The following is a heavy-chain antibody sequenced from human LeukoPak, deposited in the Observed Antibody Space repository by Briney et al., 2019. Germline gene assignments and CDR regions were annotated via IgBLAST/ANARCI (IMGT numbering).Heavy chain of an antibody. CDR1: GFTFSRYA. CDR3: ARDYYCSGGSCYSMGNYFDY. Sequence: GGSLRLSCAASGFTFSRYAMHWVRQAPGKGLEWVAVISYDGSNKYYEDSVKGRFTISRDNSKNTLYLQMNSLRAEDTAVYYCARDYYCSGGSCYSMGNYFDYWGQGTLVTVSS. CDR2: ISYDGSNK. J-gene: IGHJ4*02. D-gene: IGHD2-15*01. V-gene: IGHV3-30-3*01.